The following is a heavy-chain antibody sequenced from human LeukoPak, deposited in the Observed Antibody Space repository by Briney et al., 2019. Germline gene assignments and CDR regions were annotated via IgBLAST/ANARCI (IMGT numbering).Heavy chain of an antibody. Sequence: GGSLRLSCAASGFTFSSYAMSWVRQAPGKGLEWVSAISGSGGSTYYADSVKGRFTISRDNSKNTLYLQMNSLRAEDTAVYYCAKSRGLVTAIHPFDYWGQGTLVTVSS. D-gene: IGHD2-21*02. CDR2: ISGSGGST. CDR3: AKSRGLVTAIHPFDY. J-gene: IGHJ4*02. V-gene: IGHV3-23*01. CDR1: GFTFSSYA.